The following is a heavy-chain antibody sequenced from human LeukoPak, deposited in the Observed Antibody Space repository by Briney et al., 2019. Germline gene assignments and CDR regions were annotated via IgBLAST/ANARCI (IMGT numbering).Heavy chain of an antibody. V-gene: IGHV3-23*01. Sequence: GGSLRLSCAASGFTFSSYAMSWVRQAPGKGLEWVSAISGSGGSTYYADSVKGRFTIPRDNSKNTLYLQMNSLRAEDTAVYYCAKEHYDYVWGSYRYFDYWGQGTLVTVSS. CDR1: GFTFSSYA. CDR3: AKEHYDYVWGSYRYFDY. J-gene: IGHJ4*02. D-gene: IGHD3-16*02. CDR2: ISGSGGST.